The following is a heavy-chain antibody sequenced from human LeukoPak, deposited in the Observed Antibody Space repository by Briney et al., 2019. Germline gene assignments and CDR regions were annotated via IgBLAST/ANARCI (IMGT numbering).Heavy chain of an antibody. V-gene: IGHV4-59*01. D-gene: IGHD4-17*01. CDR3: ARDGPSTVTSWGYYFDY. J-gene: IGHJ4*02. Sequence: SATLSLTCTVSGGSISSYYWSWIRQPPGKGLEWLGYIYYSGSTNHNPSLKSRVTISVETSKNQLSLNLSSVTAADTAMYYCARDGPSTVTSWGYYFDYWGQGTLVTVSS. CDR2: IYYSGST. CDR1: GGSISSYY.